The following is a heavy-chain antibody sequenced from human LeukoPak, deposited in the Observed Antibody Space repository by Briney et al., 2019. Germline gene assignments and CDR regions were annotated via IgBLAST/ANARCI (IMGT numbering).Heavy chain of an antibody. CDR3: AREGSYYNDSSGPDDAFDI. Sequence: PSETLSLTCTVSGGSISSYYWSWIRQPPGKGLEWIGYIYYSGSTNYNPSLKSRVTISVDTSKNQFSLKLSSVTAADTAVYYCAREGSYYNDSSGPDDAFDIWGQGTMVTVSS. D-gene: IGHD3-22*01. V-gene: IGHV4-59*01. CDR1: GGSISSYY. CDR2: IYYSGST. J-gene: IGHJ3*02.